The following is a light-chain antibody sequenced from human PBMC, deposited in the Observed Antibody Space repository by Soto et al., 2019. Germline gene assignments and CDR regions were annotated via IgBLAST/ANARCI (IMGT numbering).Light chain of an antibody. CDR2: KVS. CDR3: MQGAHWPRT. Sequence: DVVMTQSPLSLPVTLGQPASISCRSNQSLVHSDGIAYFSWFQQRPGRSPRRLIYKVSNRGSGVPARFSGSGSGTDFALKISRVEAEDVGVYYCMQGAHWPRTFGQGTKVDIK. CDR1: QSLVHSDGIAY. V-gene: IGKV2-30*02. J-gene: IGKJ1*01.